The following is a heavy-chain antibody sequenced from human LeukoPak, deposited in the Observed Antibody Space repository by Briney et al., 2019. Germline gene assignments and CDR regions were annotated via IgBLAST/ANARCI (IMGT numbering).Heavy chain of an antibody. V-gene: IGHV4-61*02. J-gene: IGHJ4*02. D-gene: IGHD5-24*01. CDR3: ARVHDGYNYAFDY. Sequence: KPSETLSLTCTVSGGSISSGSYYWSWIRQPAGKGLEWIGRIYPSGSTNYNPSLKSRVTMSVDTSKNQFSLKLSSVTAADTAVYYCARVHDGYNYAFDYWGQGTLVTVSS. CDR1: GGSISSGSYY. CDR2: IYPSGST.